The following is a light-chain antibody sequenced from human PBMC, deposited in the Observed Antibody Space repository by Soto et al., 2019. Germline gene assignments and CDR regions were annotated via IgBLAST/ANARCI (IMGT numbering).Light chain of an antibody. CDR2: EVS. Sequence: QSVLTQPPSASGSPGQSVTISCTGTSSDFGGYNYVSWYQQHPGKAPKLMIYEVSKRPSGVPDRFSGSKSGNTASLTVSGLQAEDEADYYCSSYAGSSVVFGGGTKLTVL. J-gene: IGLJ2*01. V-gene: IGLV2-8*01. CDR1: SSDFGGYNY. CDR3: SSYAGSSVV.